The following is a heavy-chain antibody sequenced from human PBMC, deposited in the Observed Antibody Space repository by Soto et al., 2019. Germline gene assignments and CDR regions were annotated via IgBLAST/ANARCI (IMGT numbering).Heavy chain of an antibody. CDR2: LSFDESHK. CDR1: GFTFSDYG. D-gene: IGHD3-22*01. J-gene: IGHJ4*02. V-gene: IGHV3-30*18. CDR3: AKARGYYDTSGYMDC. Sequence: GGSLRLSCAGAGFTFSDYGMHWVRQAPGKGLEWVAVLSFDESHKYYGDSVKGRFTISRDNSKNTLYLLMNSLRPEDTAVYYCAKARGYYDTSGYMDCWGQGTLVTVSS.